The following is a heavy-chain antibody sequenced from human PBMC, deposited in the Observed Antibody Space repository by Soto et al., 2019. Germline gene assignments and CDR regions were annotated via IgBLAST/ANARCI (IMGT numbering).Heavy chain of an antibody. J-gene: IGHJ5*02. D-gene: IGHD6-13*01. CDR3: AKVLAAAGYNWFDP. CDR1: GFTFSSYG. V-gene: IGHV3-33*06. Sequence: PRGSMRLSCAASGFTFSSYGMHWVRQAPGKGLEWVAVIWYDGSNKYYADSVKGRFTISRDNSNNTLYLPMNSRSAEDTAVYYCAKVLAAAGYNWFDPWGQGSLVTVS. CDR2: IWYDGSNK.